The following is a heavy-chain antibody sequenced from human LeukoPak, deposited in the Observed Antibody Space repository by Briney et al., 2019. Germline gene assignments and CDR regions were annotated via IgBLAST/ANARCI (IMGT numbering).Heavy chain of an antibody. CDR2: IYYSGST. V-gene: IGHV4-39*07. CDR1: GGSISSSSYY. J-gene: IGHJ4*02. Sequence: PSETLSLTCTVSGGSISSSSYYWGWIRQPPGKGLEWIGSIYYSGSTYYNPSLKSRVTMSVDTSKNQFSLKLSSVTAADTAVYYCARGYCSGGSCLHLDYWGQGTLVTVSS. D-gene: IGHD2-15*01. CDR3: ARGYCSGGSCLHLDY.